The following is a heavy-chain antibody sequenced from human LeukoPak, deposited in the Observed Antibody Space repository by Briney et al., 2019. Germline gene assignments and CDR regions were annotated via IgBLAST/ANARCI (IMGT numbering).Heavy chain of an antibody. CDR2: THTSGST. Sequence: SETLSLTCSVSGGSITPYYWSWIRQPAGKGLEWIGRTHTSGSTNFSPSLKSRITMSLDTSNSQFSLKLTSVTAADTSVYFCARTLHVSKYLPRYYFDNWGPGTQVTVSS. CDR1: GGSITPYY. D-gene: IGHD3-16*02. V-gene: IGHV4-4*07. CDR3: ARTLHVSKYLPRYYFDN. J-gene: IGHJ4*02.